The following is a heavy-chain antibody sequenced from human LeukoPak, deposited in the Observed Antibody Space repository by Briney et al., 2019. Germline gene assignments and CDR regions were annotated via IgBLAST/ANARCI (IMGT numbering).Heavy chain of an antibody. CDR3: ARGLVGDY. V-gene: IGHV4-34*01. D-gene: IGHD3-10*01. CDR2: INHSGST. J-gene: IGHJ4*02. Sequence: SETLPLTCAVYGGSFSGYYWSWIRQPPGKGLEWIGEINHSGSTNYNPSLKSRVTISVDTSKNQFSLKLSSVTAADTAVYYCARGLVGDYWGQGTLVTVSS. CDR1: GGSFSGYY.